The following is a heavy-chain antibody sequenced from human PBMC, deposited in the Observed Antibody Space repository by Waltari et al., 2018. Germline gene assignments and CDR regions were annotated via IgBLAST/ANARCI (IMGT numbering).Heavy chain of an antibody. V-gene: IGHV1-2*06. D-gene: IGHD3-3*01. CDR1: GYTFTDYY. J-gene: IGHJ4*02. CDR2: INPNSGGT. Sequence: VQLVQSGAEVKKPGATVKISCKASGYTFTDYYMHWVQQAPGKGVEWMGRINPNSGGTNYAQKFQGRVTMTRDTSISTAYMELSRLRSDDTAVYYCARVRFWSGYSANFDYWGQGTLVTVSS. CDR3: ARVRFWSGYSANFDY.